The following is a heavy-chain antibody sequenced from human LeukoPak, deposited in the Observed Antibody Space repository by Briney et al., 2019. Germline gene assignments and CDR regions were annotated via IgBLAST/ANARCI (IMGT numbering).Heavy chain of an antibody. CDR1: GFMFTSDG. Sequence: PGGTLRLSCAASGFMFTSDGMHWVRQAPGKGLEWVAVIRFDGTTKYYSDSVKGRFAISRDDSNDMVYVQMNGLRAEDTAVYYCAKDIQGEFDYTNPLDSWGQGTLVTVSS. D-gene: IGHD4-11*01. CDR3: AKDIQGEFDYTNPLDS. V-gene: IGHV3-30*02. J-gene: IGHJ4*02. CDR2: IRFDGTTK.